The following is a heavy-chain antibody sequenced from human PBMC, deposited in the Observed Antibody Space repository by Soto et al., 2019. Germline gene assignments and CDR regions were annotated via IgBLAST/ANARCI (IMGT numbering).Heavy chain of an antibody. Sequence: GESLKISCKGSGYSFTSYWIGWVRQMPGKGLEWMGIIYPGDSDTRYSPSFQGQVTISADKSISTAYLQWSSLKASDTAMYYCARRVGGSSWYSYFGYWVQGTLVTVSS. J-gene: IGHJ4*02. CDR2: IYPGDSDT. CDR3: ARRVGGSSWYSYFGY. V-gene: IGHV5-51*01. CDR1: GYSFTSYW. D-gene: IGHD6-13*01.